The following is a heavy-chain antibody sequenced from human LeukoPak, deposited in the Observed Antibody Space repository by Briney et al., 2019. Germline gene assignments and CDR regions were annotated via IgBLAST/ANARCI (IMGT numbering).Heavy chain of an antibody. D-gene: IGHD3-22*01. J-gene: IGHJ4*02. CDR3: AKDLSAMITFFDY. CDR1: GFTVSSNY. CDR2: ISGSGGNT. Sequence: GGSLRLSCAASGFTVSSNYVSWVRQAPGRGLEWVSAISGSGGNTYYADSVRGRFTISRDNSKNTLYLQMNSLRAEDTAVYYCAKDLSAMITFFDYWGQGTLVTVSS. V-gene: IGHV3-23*01.